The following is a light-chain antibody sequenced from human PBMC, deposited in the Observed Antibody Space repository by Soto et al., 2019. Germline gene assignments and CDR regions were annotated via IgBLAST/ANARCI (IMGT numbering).Light chain of an antibody. J-gene: IGLJ2*01. CDR2: EVS. Sequence: QSALTQPASVSGSPGQSITISCTGTSSDVGGYNYVSWYQQHPGKAPKLMIYEVSNRPSGVSNRFSGSKSGNTASLTISGLQAEDEADYYCSSYTSSSTLFGGGTNDRP. CDR3: SSYTSSSTL. V-gene: IGLV2-14*01. CDR1: SSDVGGYNY.